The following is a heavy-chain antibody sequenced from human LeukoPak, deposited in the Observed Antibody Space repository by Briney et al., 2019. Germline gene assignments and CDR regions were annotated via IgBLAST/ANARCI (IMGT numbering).Heavy chain of an antibody. J-gene: IGHJ4*02. CDR1: GFTFSSCA. CDR2: ISYDGSNK. Sequence: GGSLRLSCAASGFTFSSCAMHWVRQAPGKGLEWVAVISYDGSNKYYADSVKGRFTISRDNSKNTLYLQMNSLRAEDTAVYYCARGLRVVPAAHHLDYWGQGTLVTVSS. D-gene: IGHD2-2*01. V-gene: IGHV3-30*01. CDR3: ARGLRVVPAAHHLDY.